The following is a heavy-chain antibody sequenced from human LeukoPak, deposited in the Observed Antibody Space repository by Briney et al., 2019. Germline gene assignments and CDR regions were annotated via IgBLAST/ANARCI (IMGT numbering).Heavy chain of an antibody. V-gene: IGHV3-43*02. CDR3: ATQNPPGSGYYDTYNWFDP. CDR2: ISGDGSGT. D-gene: IGHD5-12*01. CDR1: GFTFDDYV. Sequence: GGSLRLSSTASGFTFDDYVMHWVRQAPGKGLEWVSLISGDGSGTYYADSVKGRFTISRDNSKNSLFLHMSGLRAEDTALYYCATQNPPGSGYYDTYNWFDPWGQGTLVTVAS. J-gene: IGHJ5*02.